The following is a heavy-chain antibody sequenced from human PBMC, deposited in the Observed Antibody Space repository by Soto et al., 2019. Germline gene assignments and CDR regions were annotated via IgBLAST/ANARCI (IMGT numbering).Heavy chain of an antibody. CDR2: INLCVSS. Sequence: SETLSLTCAVYGGSFSGNYWIWIRQPPGKGLEWIAEINLCVSSTSNPSLRVRVTFSLYTANSQFSFWLNSVTAADTAVYYCARGSIPSRGVFGFWGEGTQVTVSS. J-gene: IGHJ4*02. CDR1: GGSFSGNY. CDR3: ARGSIPSRGVFGF. D-gene: IGHD2-2*02. V-gene: IGHV4-34*01.